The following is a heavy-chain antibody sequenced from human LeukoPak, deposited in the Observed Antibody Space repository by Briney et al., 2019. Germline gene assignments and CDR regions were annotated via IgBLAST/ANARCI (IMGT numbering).Heavy chain of an antibody. CDR2: IKSKTDGGTT. V-gene: IGHV3-15*07. J-gene: IGHJ4*02. Sequence: GGSLRLSCAASGFTFSNYAMNWVRHAPGEGLEWVGRIKSKTDGGTTDYAAPVKGRFTISRDDSKNTLYLQMNSLKTEDTAVYYCSTTYYYDSSEGYWGQGTLVTVSS. CDR3: STTYYYDSSEGY. D-gene: IGHD3-22*01. CDR1: GFTFSNYA.